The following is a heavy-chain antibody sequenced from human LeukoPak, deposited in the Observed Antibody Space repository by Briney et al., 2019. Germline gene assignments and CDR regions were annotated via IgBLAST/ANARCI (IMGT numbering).Heavy chain of an antibody. D-gene: IGHD6-19*01. CDR1: GFTFTTYW. CDR2: VKQDGSER. J-gene: IGHJ4*02. V-gene: IGHV3-7*04. CDR3: ARGSGWTDY. Sequence: PGGSLRLSCAASGFTFTTYWMSWVRQAPGKGLEWVANVKQDGSERYYVDSVKGRFTISRDNAKNSLYLQMNSLSAEDTAVYYCARGSGWTDYWGQGTLVTVSS.